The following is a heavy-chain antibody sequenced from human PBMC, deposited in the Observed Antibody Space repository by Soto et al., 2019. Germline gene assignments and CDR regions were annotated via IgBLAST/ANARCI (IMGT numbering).Heavy chain of an antibody. D-gene: IGHD6-19*01. CDR1: GFTFSRYV. V-gene: IGHV3-23*01. J-gene: IGHJ4*02. CDR3: AKGLSSGWYYFDY. CDR2: ISGSGGST. Sequence: EVQLLESGGGLVQPGGSLRLSCEASGFTFSRYVMSWVRQAPGKGLEWVSAISGSGGSTYYADSVKGRFTISRDNSKNTLYLQMNSLRAEDTAVYYCAKGLSSGWYYFDYWGQGTLVTVSS.